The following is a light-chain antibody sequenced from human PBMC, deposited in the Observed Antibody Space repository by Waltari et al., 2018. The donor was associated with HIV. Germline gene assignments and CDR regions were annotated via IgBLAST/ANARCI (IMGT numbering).Light chain of an antibody. V-gene: IGKV4-1*01. CDR2: WAS. CDR1: QSVLYSSNNKNY. J-gene: IGKJ2*01. CDR3: QQYLRTSL. Sequence: DIVMTQSPDSLAVSLGERATINRKSSQSVLYSSNNKNYLAWYQQKPGQPPKLLIRWASTRESGVPDRFSGSGSGTDFTLTINSVQAEDVAVYYCQQYLRTSLFGQGTKLEIK.